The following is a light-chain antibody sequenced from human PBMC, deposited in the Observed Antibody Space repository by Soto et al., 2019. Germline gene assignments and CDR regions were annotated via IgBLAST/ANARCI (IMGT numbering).Light chain of an antibody. CDR1: QSVRNSL. Sequence: ERGLTQSPGTLSLSPGERATLSCRASQSVRNSLLAWYQQKPGQPPRLLIYDASTGATATPERFSGSGSGTDFTLTISRLEPEDFAVYYCHQYDSIVQTFGQGTKVDIK. J-gene: IGKJ1*01. V-gene: IGKV3-20*01. CDR3: HQYDSIVQT. CDR2: DAS.